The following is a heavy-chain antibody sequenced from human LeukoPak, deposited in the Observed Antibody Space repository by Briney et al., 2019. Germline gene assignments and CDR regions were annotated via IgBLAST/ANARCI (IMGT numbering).Heavy chain of an antibody. J-gene: IGHJ4*02. CDR1: GYTLTELS. D-gene: IGHD3-22*01. CDR2: FDPEDGET. V-gene: IGHV1-24*01. Sequence: ASVKVSCKVSGYTLTELSMHWVRQAPGKGLEWMGGFDPEDGETIYAQKFQGRVTMTEDTSTDTAYMEPSSLRSEDTAVYYCARGVEDSSGYYSVGYWGQGTLVTVSS. CDR3: ARGVEDSSGYYSVGY.